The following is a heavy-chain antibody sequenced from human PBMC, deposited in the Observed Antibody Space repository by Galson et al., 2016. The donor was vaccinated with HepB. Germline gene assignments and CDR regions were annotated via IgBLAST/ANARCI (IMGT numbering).Heavy chain of an antibody. CDR1: GFPFSDYC. D-gene: IGHD3-10*01. V-gene: IGHV3-11*01. Sequence: SLRLSCAASGFPFSDYCMNWIRQAPGQGLEWVSYICSSGSSIYYADSVKGRFTISRDDAKKSLYLQMNSLRAEDTAVYYCARGRAFGDVLDYWGLGTLVTVSS. J-gene: IGHJ4*02. CDR2: ICSSGSSI. CDR3: ARGRAFGDVLDY.